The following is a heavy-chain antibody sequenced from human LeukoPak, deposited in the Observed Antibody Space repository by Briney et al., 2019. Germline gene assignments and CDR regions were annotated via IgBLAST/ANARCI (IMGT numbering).Heavy chain of an antibody. J-gene: IGHJ4*02. CDR2: LSGSGDIT. CDR3: ARDVGGYKLYYFDY. CDR1: GFTFSSYG. V-gene: IGHV3-23*01. D-gene: IGHD2-2*02. Sequence: GGSLRLSCAASGFTFSSYGMHWVRQAPGKGLEWVSVLSGSGDITYYADSVKGRFTISRDNSKNTLYLQMNSLRAEDTAVYYCARDVGGYKLYYFDYWGQGTLVTVSS.